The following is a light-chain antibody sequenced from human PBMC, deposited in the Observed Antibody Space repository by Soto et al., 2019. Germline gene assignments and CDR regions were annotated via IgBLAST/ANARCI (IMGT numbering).Light chain of an antibody. CDR2: DVS. V-gene: IGLV2-14*03. J-gene: IGLJ1*01. CDR1: SSDVGAYNY. Sequence: QSALTQPASVSGSPGQSITISCTGTSSDVGAYNYVSWYQQHPGKVPKLMIYDVSNRPSGVSNRFSGSKSGITASLTLSGLQAEDEADYYCSSYTNTKSYVFGTGTKLTVL. CDR3: SSYTNTKSYV.